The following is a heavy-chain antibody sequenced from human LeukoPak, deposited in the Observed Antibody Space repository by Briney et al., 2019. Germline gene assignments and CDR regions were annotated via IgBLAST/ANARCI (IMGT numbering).Heavy chain of an antibody. Sequence: PSETLSLTCTVSGDSIGSTSYYWGWIRQPPGKGLEWLGSIYYSGATYYSPSLKSRVTISRDTSNNRFSLELTSVTAADTAVYYCARQGLQQLLPGSNLWGQGTLVTVSS. CDR2: IYYSGAT. J-gene: IGHJ5*02. CDR1: GDSIGSTSYY. D-gene: IGHD6-13*01. V-gene: IGHV4-39*01. CDR3: ARQGLQQLLPGSNL.